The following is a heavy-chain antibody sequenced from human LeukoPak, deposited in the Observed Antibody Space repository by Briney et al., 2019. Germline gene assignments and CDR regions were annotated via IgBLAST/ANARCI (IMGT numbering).Heavy chain of an antibody. J-gene: IGHJ4*02. CDR3: ARDRVGVGGNGWEN. CDR2: MNPNNGNT. Sequence: ASVKVSCKASGYTLTSYDFNWVRQVTGQGLEWMGWMNPNNGNTGYVQKFQGRVTMTRDTSIGTAYMELSSLRSEDTAVYYCARDRVGVGGNGWENWGQGTLVTVSS. D-gene: IGHD6-19*01. CDR1: GYTLTSYD. V-gene: IGHV1-8*01.